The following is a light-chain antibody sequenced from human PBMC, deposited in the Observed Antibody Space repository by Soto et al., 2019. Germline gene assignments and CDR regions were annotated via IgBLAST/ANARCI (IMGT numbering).Light chain of an antibody. CDR2: KAS. J-gene: IGKJ1*01. V-gene: IGKV1-5*03. CDR1: QSISTW. CDR3: QQYNNS. Sequence: DIQMTQFPSTLSASVGDRVTITCRASQSISTWLAWYQQKPGKAPKLLIYKASSLESGVPSRFSGSGSGTEFTLTISGLQPDDFATYYCQQYNNSFGQGTKVEI.